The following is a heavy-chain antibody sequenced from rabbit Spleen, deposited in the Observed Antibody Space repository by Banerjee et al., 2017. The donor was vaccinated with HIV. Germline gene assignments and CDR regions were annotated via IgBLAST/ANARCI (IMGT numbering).Heavy chain of an antibody. J-gene: IGHJ4*01. V-gene: IGHV1S40*01. D-gene: IGHD3-1*01. CDR1: GFFLINNYV. Sequence: QSLEESGGDLVKPGGSLALTCTASGFFLINNYVMCWVRQAPGKGLEWIACIDGGSSGSTYYASWVNGRFTISKISSTTVTLQMTSLTAADTATYFCARGVNSPYYFDLWGPGTLVTVS. CDR3: ARGVNSPYYFDL. CDR2: IDGGSSGST.